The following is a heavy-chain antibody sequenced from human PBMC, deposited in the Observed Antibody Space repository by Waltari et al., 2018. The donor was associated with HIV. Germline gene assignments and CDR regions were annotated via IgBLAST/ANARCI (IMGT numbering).Heavy chain of an antibody. D-gene: IGHD6-13*01. CDR3: ASGYSSSWRSDYYYYGMDV. Sequence: EVQLVESGGGLVQPGGYLRLSCAASGFTFRSYWMPSVRTAPGKGLVWVSRINSDGSSTSYADSVKGRFTISRDNAKNTLYLQMNSLRAEDTAVYYCASGYSSSWRSDYYYYGMDVWGQGTTVTVSS. CDR1: GFTFRSYW. V-gene: IGHV3-74*01. J-gene: IGHJ6*02. CDR2: INSDGSST.